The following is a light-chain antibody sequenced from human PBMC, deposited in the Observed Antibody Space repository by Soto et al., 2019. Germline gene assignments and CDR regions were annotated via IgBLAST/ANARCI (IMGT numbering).Light chain of an antibody. Sequence: EIVLTQSPGTLSLSPGERATLSCRASQSVSSNYLAWYQQKPGQAPRLLIYGASSRATGIPDRFSGSGSGTDFTLTISRVEPGDFAVYYCQQHGSSPFTFGPGTKVDIK. CDR3: QQHGSSPFT. CDR1: QSVSSNY. J-gene: IGKJ3*01. V-gene: IGKV3-20*01. CDR2: GAS.